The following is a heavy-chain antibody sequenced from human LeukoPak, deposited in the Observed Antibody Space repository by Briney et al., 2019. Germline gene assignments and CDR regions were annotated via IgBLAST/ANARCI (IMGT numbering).Heavy chain of an antibody. Sequence: GGSLRLSCAASGFTFSSYAMSWVRQAPGKGLDWVSAISGSGGSTYYADSVKGRFTISRDNSKNTLYLQMNSLRAEDTAVYYCAKEAEPYYYGSGSNYFDYWGQGTLVTVSS. CDR1: GFTFSSYA. CDR3: AKEAEPYYYGSGSNYFDY. V-gene: IGHV3-23*01. J-gene: IGHJ4*02. D-gene: IGHD3-10*01. CDR2: ISGSGGST.